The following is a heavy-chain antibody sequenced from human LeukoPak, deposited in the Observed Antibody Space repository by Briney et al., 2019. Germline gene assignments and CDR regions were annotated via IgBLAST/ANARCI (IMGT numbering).Heavy chain of an antibody. Sequence: PGGSLRLSCAASGFTFSSYWMHWVRQAPGKGLEWVAFIRYDGSNKYYADSVKGRFTISRDNSKNTLYLQMNSLRAEDTAVYYCAKDFLRYYGDYRWFDPWGQGTLVTVSS. CDR1: GFTFSSYW. D-gene: IGHD4-17*01. CDR3: AKDFLRYYGDYRWFDP. CDR2: IRYDGSNK. J-gene: IGHJ5*02. V-gene: IGHV3-30*02.